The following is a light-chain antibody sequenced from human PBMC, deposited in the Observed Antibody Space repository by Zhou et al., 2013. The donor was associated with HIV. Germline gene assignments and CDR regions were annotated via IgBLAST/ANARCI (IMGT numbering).Light chain of an antibody. CDR1: QDITYY. CDR2: DTS. CDR3: QQYDNLPLT. J-gene: IGKJ4*01. V-gene: IGKV1-33*01. Sequence: DIQMTQSPSSLSASVGDRVTITCQASQDITYYLNWYQQKPGEVPKVLIYDTSNLETGVPSRFRGSGSGTDFTLSITNLQSDDIATYYCQQYDNLPLTFGGGTKVEIK.